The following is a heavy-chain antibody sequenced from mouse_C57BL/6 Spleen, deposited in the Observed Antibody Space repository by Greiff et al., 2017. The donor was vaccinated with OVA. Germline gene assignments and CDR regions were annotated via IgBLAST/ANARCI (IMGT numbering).Heavy chain of an antibody. CDR2: IDPNSGGT. V-gene: IGHV1-72*01. J-gene: IGHJ3*01. D-gene: IGHD2-4*01. CDR3: AREGDYDPAWFAY. Sequence: QVQLKQPGAELVKPGASVKLSCKASGYTFTSYWMHWVKQRPGRGLEWIGRIDPNSGGTKYNEKFKSKATLTVDKPSSTSYMQLSSLTSEDSAVYYCAREGDYDPAWFAYWGQGTLVTVSA. CDR1: GYTFTSYW.